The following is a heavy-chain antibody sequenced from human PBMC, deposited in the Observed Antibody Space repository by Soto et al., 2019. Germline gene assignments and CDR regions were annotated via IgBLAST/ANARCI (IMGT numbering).Heavy chain of an antibody. D-gene: IGHD2-2*01. CDR1: GFTFSSYW. CDR3: VKYCSSTSCYAGAFDI. J-gene: IGHJ3*02. V-gene: IGHV3-7*01. CDR2: IKQDGSEK. Sequence: GGSLRLSRAASGFTFSSYWMSWVRQAPGKGLEWVANIKQDGSEKYYVDSVKGRFTISRDNAKNSLYLQMNSLRAGDTAVYYCVKYCSSTSCYAGAFDIWGQGTMVTVSS.